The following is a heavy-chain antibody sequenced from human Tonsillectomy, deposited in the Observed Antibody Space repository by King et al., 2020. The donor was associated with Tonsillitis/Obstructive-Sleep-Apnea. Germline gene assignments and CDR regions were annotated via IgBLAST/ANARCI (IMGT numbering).Heavy chain of an antibody. V-gene: IGHV3-74*01. CDR1: GFTFSSYW. J-gene: IGHJ6*02. CDR3: ARTFSIAAAATHYYYGMDV. D-gene: IGHD6-13*01. Sequence: VQLVESGGGLVQPGGSLRLSCAASGFTFSSYWMHWVRQAPGKGLVWVSRINSDGSSTSYADSVKGRFTISRDNAKNTLYLQMNSLRAEDTAVYYCARTFSIAAAATHYYYGMDVWGQGTTVTVSS. CDR2: INSDGSST.